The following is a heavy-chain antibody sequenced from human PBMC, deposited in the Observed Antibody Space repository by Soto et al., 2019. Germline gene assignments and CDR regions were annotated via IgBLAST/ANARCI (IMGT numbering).Heavy chain of an antibody. V-gene: IGHV4-59*08. CDR2: IYYSGRT. CDR3: ARRSDYGDYGYYFDY. CDR1: GGSISSYY. J-gene: IGHJ4*02. Sequence: QVQLQESGPGLVKPSETLSLTCTVSGGSISSYYWSWIRQPPGQGLEWIGYIYYSGRTSYNPSLKSRVTISVDTSKNQFSLKLSSVTAADTAVYYCARRSDYGDYGYYFDYWGQGTLVTVSS. D-gene: IGHD4-17*01.